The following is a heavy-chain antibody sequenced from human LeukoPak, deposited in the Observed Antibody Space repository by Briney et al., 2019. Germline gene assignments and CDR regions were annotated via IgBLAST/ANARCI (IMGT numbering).Heavy chain of an antibody. CDR3: ARDSPGIAAAGRY. CDR1: GGSISSYY. D-gene: IGHD6-13*01. J-gene: IGHJ4*02. V-gene: IGHV4-4*07. CDR2: IETSGST. Sequence: SETLSLTCTISGGSISSYYWSWIRQPAGKGLEWIGRIETSGSTKYNPSLNSRVTISVDTSKNQFSLKLSSVTAADTAVYYCARDSPGIAAAGRYWGQGILITVSS.